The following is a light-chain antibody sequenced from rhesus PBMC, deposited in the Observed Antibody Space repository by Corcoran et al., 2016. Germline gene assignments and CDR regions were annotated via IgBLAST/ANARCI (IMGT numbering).Light chain of an antibody. Sequence: DIQMTQSPSSLSASVGDTVTITCRASQSITSGLYWYQQKPGKAPKLLIYKTTRLQSGVPSRFSGSEAGTDVTLTISSLQPEDIATYYCLQYNRSPFTFGPGTKLDIK. J-gene: IGKJ3*01. CDR1: QSITSG. V-gene: IGKV1-22*01. CDR2: KTT. CDR3: LQYNRSPFT.